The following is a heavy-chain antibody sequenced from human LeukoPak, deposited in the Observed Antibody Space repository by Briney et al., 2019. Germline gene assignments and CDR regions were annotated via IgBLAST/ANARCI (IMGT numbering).Heavy chain of an antibody. CDR2: IYYSGST. CDR3: AGYTYGLGYYYYYMDV. D-gene: IGHD5-18*01. CDR1: GGSISSSSYY. Sequence: SETLSLTCTVSGGSISSSSYYWGWIRQPPGKGLEWIGSIYYSGSTYYNPSLKSRVTISVDTSKNQFSLKLSSVTAADTAVYYCAGYTYGLGYYYYYMDVWGKGTTVTVSS. V-gene: IGHV4-39*01. J-gene: IGHJ6*03.